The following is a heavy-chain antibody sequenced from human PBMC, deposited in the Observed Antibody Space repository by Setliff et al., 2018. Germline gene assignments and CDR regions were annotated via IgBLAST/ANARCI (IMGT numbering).Heavy chain of an antibody. CDR3: ARVAVGAMGADY. V-gene: IGHV1-2*06. D-gene: IGHD1-26*01. CDR1: GYTFTGYY. J-gene: IGHJ4*02. Sequence: ASVKVSCKASGYTFTGYYMHWVRQAPGQGLEWMGRINPNSGCTNYAQKFQGRVTMTRDTSISTAYMELSRLRSDDTAVYYCARVAVGAMGADYWGQGTLVTVSS. CDR2: INPNSGCT.